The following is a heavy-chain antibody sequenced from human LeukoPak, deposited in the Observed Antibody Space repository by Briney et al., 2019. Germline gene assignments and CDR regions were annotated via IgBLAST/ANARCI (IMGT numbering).Heavy chain of an antibody. CDR1: GGSISSYY. CDR3: AREGSSWANYYYYMDV. J-gene: IGHJ6*03. D-gene: IGHD6-13*01. CDR2: IYYSGST. Sequence: SETLSLTCTVSGGSISSYYWSWIRQPPGKGLEWIGYIYYSGSTNYNPSLKSRVTISVDTSKNQFSLKLSSVTAADTAVYYCAREGSSWANYYYYMDVWGKGTTVTISS. V-gene: IGHV4-59*01.